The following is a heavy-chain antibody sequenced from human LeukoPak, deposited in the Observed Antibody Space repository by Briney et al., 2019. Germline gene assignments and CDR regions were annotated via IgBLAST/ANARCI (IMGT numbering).Heavy chain of an antibody. J-gene: IGHJ4*02. CDR2: IRQDGSET. CDR3: ARDNNLEFDY. D-gene: IGHD1-14*01. Sequence: GGSPRLSCAASGFTFSTYWMSWVRQAPGKRLEWVANIRQDGSETYYVDSVKGRFTISKDNAKNSVYLQMNSLRAEDTAVYYCARDNNLEFDYWGQGTLVTVSS. V-gene: IGHV3-7*01. CDR1: GFTFSTYW.